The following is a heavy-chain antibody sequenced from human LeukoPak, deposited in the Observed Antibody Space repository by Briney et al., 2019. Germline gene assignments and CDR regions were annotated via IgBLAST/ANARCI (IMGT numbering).Heavy chain of an antibody. CDR1: GFTFSSYA. CDR3: AKDLPDYYGSGSSCFDY. Sequence: GGSLRLSCAASGFTFSSYAMSWVRQAPGKGLEWVSAISGSGGSTYYADSVKGRFTISRDNSKNTLYLQMNGLRAEDTAVYYCAKDLPDYYGSGSSCFDYWGQGTLVTVSS. V-gene: IGHV3-23*01. CDR2: ISGSGGST. D-gene: IGHD3-10*01. J-gene: IGHJ4*02.